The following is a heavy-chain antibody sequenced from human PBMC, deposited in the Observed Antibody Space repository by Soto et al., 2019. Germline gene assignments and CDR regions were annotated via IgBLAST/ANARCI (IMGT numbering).Heavy chain of an antibody. CDR1: GFTFSRHA. Sequence: GGSLRLSCAASGFTFSRHAIHWVRLTPGRGLEWVLAISRDGSYIYYTDSVKGRFTVSRDNSKNTVFVQMNRLIPDDTALYFCARTRNGGVADSFDSWGQGTRVTVSS. V-gene: IGHV3-30*04. CDR2: ISRDGSYI. CDR3: ARTRNGGVADSFDS. J-gene: IGHJ5*01. D-gene: IGHD3-3*01.